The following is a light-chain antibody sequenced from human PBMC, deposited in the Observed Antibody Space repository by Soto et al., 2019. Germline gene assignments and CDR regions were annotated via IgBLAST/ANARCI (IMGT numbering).Light chain of an antibody. CDR3: QLYGISPQ. J-gene: IGKJ5*01. CDR2: ASS. CDR1: QTSGSNF. Sequence: EIVLTQSPGTLSLSPGERATLSCKTSQTSGSNFLACYHHKPGQAPRLLIYASSNRATGIPDRFSGSASGPDFTLTINRLEPEDFAVYYCQLYGISPQFGQGTRLEIK. V-gene: IGKV3-20*01.